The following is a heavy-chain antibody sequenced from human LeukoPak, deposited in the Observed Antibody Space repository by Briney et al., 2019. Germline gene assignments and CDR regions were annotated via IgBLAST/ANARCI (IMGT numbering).Heavy chain of an antibody. J-gene: IGHJ6*03. CDR2: IHYSGRT. CDR3: ARLHYGGNYGYYYYYMDV. Sequence: SETLSLTCTVSGGSISSGSYYWRWIRQPPGKGLEWIAYIHYSGRTNYNPSLKSRVTISVDTSKNHFSLKLSSMTAADTAVYYCARLHYGGNYGYYYYYMDVWGKGTTVTISS. CDR1: GGSISSGSYY. V-gene: IGHV4-61*03. D-gene: IGHD4-23*01.